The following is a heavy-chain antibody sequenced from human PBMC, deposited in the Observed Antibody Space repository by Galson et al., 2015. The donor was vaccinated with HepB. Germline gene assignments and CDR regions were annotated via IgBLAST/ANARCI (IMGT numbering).Heavy chain of an antibody. CDR2: ISAYNGNT. D-gene: IGHD6-13*01. J-gene: IGHJ6*02. Sequence: SVKVSCKASGYTFTSYGISWVRQAPGQGLEWMGWISAYNGNTNYAQKLQGRVTMTTDTSTSTAYMELRSLRSDDTAVYYCAGELSIAAAGSDYYYYGMDVRGQGTTVTVSS. CDR1: GYTFTSYG. CDR3: AGELSIAAAGSDYYYYGMDV. V-gene: IGHV1-18*04.